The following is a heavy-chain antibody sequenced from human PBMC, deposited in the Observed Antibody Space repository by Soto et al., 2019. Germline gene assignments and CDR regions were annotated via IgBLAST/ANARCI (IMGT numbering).Heavy chain of an antibody. Sequence: EVQLVESGGRLVQPGRSLRLSCVGTGLNFDDFAMHWVRQAPGKGLEWVSGITWNSRVLAYADSVKGRFTISRDNARNSLYLQMDSLRHEDTALYYCAKGRYDFWSPYYFDSWGQGTLVTVSS. CDR3: AKGRYDFWSPYYFDS. V-gene: IGHV3-9*01. CDR1: GLNFDDFA. D-gene: IGHD3-3*01. CDR2: ITWNSRVL. J-gene: IGHJ4*02.